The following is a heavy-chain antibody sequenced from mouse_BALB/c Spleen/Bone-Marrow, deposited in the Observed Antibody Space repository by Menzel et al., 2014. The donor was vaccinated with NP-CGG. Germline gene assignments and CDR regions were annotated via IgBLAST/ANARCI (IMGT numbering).Heavy chain of an antibody. CDR1: GYAFTNYL. J-gene: IGHJ2*01. Sequence: VKLTESGAELVRPGTSVKVSCKASGYAFTNYLIEWVKQRPVQGLEWIGVINPGSGGANYNAKFKGKATLTADRSSSTAYMQLSSLTSDDSAVYFCAREWTARAVDYWGQGTTLTASS. CDR2: INPGSGGA. V-gene: IGHV1-54*01. D-gene: IGHD3-2*01. CDR3: AREWTARAVDY.